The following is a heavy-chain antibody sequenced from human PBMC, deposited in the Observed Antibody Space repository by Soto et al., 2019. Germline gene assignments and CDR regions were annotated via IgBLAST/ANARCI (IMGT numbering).Heavy chain of an antibody. D-gene: IGHD3-10*02. V-gene: IGHV4-34*01. CDR2: INHSGST. J-gene: IGHJ4*02. CDR1: GGSFSVYY. CDR3: AKLVRDDVRRSDLDH. Sequence: SETLSLTCAVSGGSFSVYYWSWIRQSPGKGLEWIGEINHSGSTDYNPSLTSRITISGDTSRNQFSLNLRSVTAADSGVYYCAKLVRDDVRRSDLDHWGQGTLVTVSS.